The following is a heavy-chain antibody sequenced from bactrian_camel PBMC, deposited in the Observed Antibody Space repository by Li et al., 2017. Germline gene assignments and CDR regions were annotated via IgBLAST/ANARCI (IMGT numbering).Heavy chain of an antibody. J-gene: IGHJ4*01. CDR3: AASVYDLGAGRCEYKY. D-gene: IGHD4*01. V-gene: IGHV3S53*01. CDR2: ISTSGGSA. Sequence: QVQLVESGGGSAQPGGSLTLSCSASATALMYMGWFRQAPGKEREAVAGISTSGGSAMYSDSVRGRYTISQDNAKNMLYLQMNSLKTEDTAVYTCAASVYDLGAGRCEYKYWGQGTQVTVS. CDR1: ATALMY.